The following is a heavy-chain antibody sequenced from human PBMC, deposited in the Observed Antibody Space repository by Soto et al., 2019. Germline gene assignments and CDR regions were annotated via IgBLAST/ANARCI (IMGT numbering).Heavy chain of an antibody. Sequence: SETLSLTCIVSNDSIGTYYWAWIRQPPGKGLERIGYMSYSGSTNYNPSLKSRVTISVDTSKNQFSLKLSSVTAADTAVYYCARGMVREVSRWGQRTLVTVSS. D-gene: IGHD3-10*01. CDR1: NDSIGTYY. CDR3: ARGMVREVSR. CDR2: MSYSGST. J-gene: IGHJ4*02. V-gene: IGHV4-59*01.